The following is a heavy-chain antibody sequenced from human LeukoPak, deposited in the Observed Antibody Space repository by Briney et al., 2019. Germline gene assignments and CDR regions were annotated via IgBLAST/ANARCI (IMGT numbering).Heavy chain of an antibody. J-gene: IGHJ6*03. Sequence: ASVKVTCKGSGYTFTSYGISWLRQPPGQGLEWMGLISAYNGNTNYAQKLQSRVTMTTDTSTSTAYMELRSLRSDDTAVYYCARDRGYVLRFLEWFPNMDVWGKGTTVTVSS. CDR1: GYTFTSYG. V-gene: IGHV1-18*01. D-gene: IGHD3-3*01. CDR3: ARDRGYVLRFLEWFPNMDV. CDR2: ISAYNGNT.